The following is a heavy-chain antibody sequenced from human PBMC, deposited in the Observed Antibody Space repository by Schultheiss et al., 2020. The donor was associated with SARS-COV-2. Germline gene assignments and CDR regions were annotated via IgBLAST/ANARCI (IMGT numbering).Heavy chain of an antibody. CDR2: IYYSGST. J-gene: IGHJ5*02. D-gene: IGHD2-2*01. CDR1: GYSISSGYY. V-gene: IGHV4-61*01. Sequence: SETLSLTCAVSGYSISSGYYWGWIRQPPGKGLEWIGYIYYSGSTNYNPSLKSRVTISVDTSKNQFSLELSSVTAADTAVYYCARDSVVPAAMLDPWGQGTLVTVSS. CDR3: ARDSVVPAAMLDP.